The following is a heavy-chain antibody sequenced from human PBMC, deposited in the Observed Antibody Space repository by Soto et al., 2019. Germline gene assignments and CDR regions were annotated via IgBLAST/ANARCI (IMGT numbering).Heavy chain of an antibody. Sequence: GTLRLPWAAAGFTFSRHWMFWVRQAPGKGLEWVANIKQDGSEKYYVDSVKGRFTISRDNAKNSLYLQMNSLRAEDTAVYYCARDRRSGNYDILTGDYFDYWGQGTLVTSSS. CDR2: IKQDGSEK. V-gene: IGHV3-7*01. CDR1: GFTFSRHW. D-gene: IGHD3-9*01. J-gene: IGHJ4*02. CDR3: ARDRRSGNYDILTGDYFDY.